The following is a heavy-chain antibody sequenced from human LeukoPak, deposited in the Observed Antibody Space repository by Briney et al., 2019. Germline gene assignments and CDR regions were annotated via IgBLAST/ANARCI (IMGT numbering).Heavy chain of an antibody. CDR2: ISYDGSNK. J-gene: IGHJ4*02. D-gene: IGHD2-2*01. CDR3: ARGPIVVVPAAMLISGY. CDR1: GFTFSSYA. Sequence: PGRSLRLSCAASGFTFSSYAMHWVRQAPGKGLEWVAVISYDGSNKYYADSVKGRFTISRDNSKNTLYLQMNSLRAEDTAVYYCARGPIVVVPAAMLISGYWGQGTLVTVSS. V-gene: IGHV3-30*04.